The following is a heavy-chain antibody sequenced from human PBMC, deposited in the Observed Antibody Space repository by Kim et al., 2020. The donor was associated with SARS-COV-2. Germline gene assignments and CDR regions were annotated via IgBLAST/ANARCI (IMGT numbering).Heavy chain of an antibody. J-gene: IGHJ6*02. V-gene: IGHV4-34*01. Sequence: SETLSLTCAVYGGSFSGYYWSWIRQPPGKGLEWIGEINHSGSTNYNPSLKSRVTISVDTSKNQFSLKLSSVTAADTAVYYCAGGATVVTPGYGMDVWGQGTTVTVSS. D-gene: IGHD4-17*01. CDR1: GGSFSGYY. CDR3: AGGATVVTPGYGMDV. CDR2: INHSGST.